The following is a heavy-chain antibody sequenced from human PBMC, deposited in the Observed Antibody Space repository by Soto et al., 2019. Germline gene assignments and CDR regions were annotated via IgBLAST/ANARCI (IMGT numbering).Heavy chain of an antibody. V-gene: IGHV3-23*01. CDR1: GFTFSSYA. J-gene: IGHJ3*02. CDR3: AEDQDDYVGKGGAFDI. D-gene: IGHD3-16*01. Sequence: GGSLRLSCAASGFTFSSYAMSWVRQAPGKGLEWVSAISGSGGSTYYADSVKGRFTISRDNSKNTLYLQMNSLRAEDTAVYYCAEDQDDYVGKGGAFDIWGQGTMVTVSS. CDR2: ISGSGGST.